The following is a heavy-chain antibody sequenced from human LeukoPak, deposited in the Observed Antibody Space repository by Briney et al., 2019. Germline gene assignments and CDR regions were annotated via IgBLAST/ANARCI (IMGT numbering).Heavy chain of an antibody. D-gene: IGHD6-19*01. V-gene: IGHV4-39*07. CDR2: IYYSGIT. CDR3: ARAAYSSGWYSPFDY. Sequence: PSETLSLTCTVSGGSISSSSYYWGWIRQPPGKGLEWIGSIYYSGITYYNPSLKSRVTISVDTSKNQFSLKLSSVTAADTAVYYCARAAYSSGWYSPFDYWGQGTLVTVSS. CDR1: GGSISSSSYY. J-gene: IGHJ4*02.